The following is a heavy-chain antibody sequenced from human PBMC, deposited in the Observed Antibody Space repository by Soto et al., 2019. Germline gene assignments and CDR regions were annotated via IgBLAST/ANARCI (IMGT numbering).Heavy chain of an antibody. Sequence: PVGSLRLSCAASGFTFSSYGMHWVRQAPGKGLEWVAVIWYDGSNKYYADSVKGRFTISRDNSKNTLYLQMNSLRAEDTAVYYCARWIQLWHPFDYWGQGTLVTVSS. CDR2: IWYDGSNK. D-gene: IGHD5-18*01. V-gene: IGHV3-33*01. CDR1: GFTFSSYG. CDR3: ARWIQLWHPFDY. J-gene: IGHJ4*02.